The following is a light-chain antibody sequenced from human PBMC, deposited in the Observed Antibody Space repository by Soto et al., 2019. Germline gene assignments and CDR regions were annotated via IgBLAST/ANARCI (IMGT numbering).Light chain of an antibody. CDR1: QNVRSSH. V-gene: IGKV3-20*01. J-gene: IGKJ4*01. CDR2: GAS. Sequence: ETVLPQSPGTLSLSPGERATLSGRASQNVRSSHLAWYQQKPGQAPRLLIHGASSRATGIPDRFSGSGSGTEFTLTISSLQSEDFAVYYCQQYNNWPRTFGGGTKVDIK. CDR3: QQYNNWPRT.